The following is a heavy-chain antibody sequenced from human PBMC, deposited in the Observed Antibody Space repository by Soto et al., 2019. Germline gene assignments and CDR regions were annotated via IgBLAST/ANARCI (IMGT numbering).Heavy chain of an antibody. V-gene: IGHV1-69*12. D-gene: IGHD3-22*01. CDR3: ARGDATKIVVTTYYGLDV. CDR2: IIPVFGTP. Sequence: QVQVVQSGAEVKKPGSSVKVSCKASGGSFTNYGISWVRQAPGQGREWMGGIIPVFGTPLYAQKFQDRVTITADESASTVYMEVSSLTSEDTAVYYCARGDATKIVVTTYYGLDVWGQGTTVTVSS. CDR1: GGSFTNYG. J-gene: IGHJ6*02.